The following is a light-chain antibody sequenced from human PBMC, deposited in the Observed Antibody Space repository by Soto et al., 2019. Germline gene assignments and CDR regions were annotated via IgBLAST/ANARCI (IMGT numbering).Light chain of an antibody. CDR1: NIGSKS. CDR3: QVWDSSSDHPVV. V-gene: IGLV3-21*04. J-gene: IGLJ2*01. Sequence: SYELTQPPSVSVAPGKTARITCGGNNIGSKSVHWYQQKPRQAPVLVIYYDSDRPSGIPERFAGSNSGNTATLTISRVEAGDGADCYCQVWDSSSDHPVVFGGGTKLTVL. CDR2: YDS.